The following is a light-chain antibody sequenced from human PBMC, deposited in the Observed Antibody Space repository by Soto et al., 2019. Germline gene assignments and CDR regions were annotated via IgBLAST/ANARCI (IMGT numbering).Light chain of an antibody. Sequence: DIQMTQSPSTLSASVGDRVTITCRASQSISSWLAWYQQKPGKAPKLLIYDASSLESGVPSRFSGSGSGTAFTLTISSLQPDDFATYYYQQYNSYSPYTFGKGTKLEIK. CDR2: DAS. CDR3: QQYNSYSPYT. CDR1: QSISSW. J-gene: IGKJ2*01. V-gene: IGKV1-5*01.